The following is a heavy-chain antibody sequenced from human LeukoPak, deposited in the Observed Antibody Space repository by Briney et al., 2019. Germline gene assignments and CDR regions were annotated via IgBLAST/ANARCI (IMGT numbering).Heavy chain of an antibody. CDR2: ISSSGSTI. CDR3: ARVSVVGAIGV. D-gene: IGHD1-26*01. CDR1: GFTFSSYE. V-gene: IGHV3-48*03. Sequence: GGSLRLSCAASGFTFSSYEMNWVRQAPGKGLEWVSYISSSGSTIYYADSVKGRFTISRDNAKNSLYLQMNSLRAEDTAVYYCARVSVVGAIGVWGKGTTVTISS. J-gene: IGHJ6*04.